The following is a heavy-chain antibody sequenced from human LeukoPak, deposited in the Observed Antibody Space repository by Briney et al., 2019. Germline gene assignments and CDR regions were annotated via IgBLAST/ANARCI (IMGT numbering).Heavy chain of an antibody. D-gene: IGHD1-26*01. Sequence: PSETLSLTFTVSGGSISSYYWSWIRQPPGKGLEWIGYIYYSGSTNYNPSLKSRVTISVDTSKNQFSLKLSSVTAADTAVYYCATSGSYYTDAFDIWGQGTMVTVSS. CDR3: ATSGSYYTDAFDI. J-gene: IGHJ3*02. V-gene: IGHV4-59*01. CDR2: IYYSGST. CDR1: GGSISSYY.